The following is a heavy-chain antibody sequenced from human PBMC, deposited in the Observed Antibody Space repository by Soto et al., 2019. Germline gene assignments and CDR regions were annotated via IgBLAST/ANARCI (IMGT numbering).Heavy chain of an antibody. V-gene: IGHV1-69*13. CDR3: ARKGSSTSPYYYGMDV. Sequence: SVKVSCKASGGTFSSYAISWVRQAPGQGLEWMGGIIPIFGTANYAQKFQGRVTITADESTSTAYMELSSLRSEDTAVYYCARKGSSTSPYYYGMDVWGQGPTVTV. J-gene: IGHJ6*02. CDR2: IIPIFGTA. D-gene: IGHD2-2*01. CDR1: GGTFSSYA.